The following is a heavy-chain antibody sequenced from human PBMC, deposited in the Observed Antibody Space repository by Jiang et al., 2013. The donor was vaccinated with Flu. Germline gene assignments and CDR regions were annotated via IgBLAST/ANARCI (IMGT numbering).Heavy chain of an antibody. CDR3: ARHDILTGYSPGPAFDI. Sequence: NSAAWNWIRQSPSRGLEWLGRTYYRSKWYNDYAVSVKSRITINPDTSKNQFSLQLNSVTPEDTAVYYCARHDILTGYSPGPAFDIWGQGTMVTVSS. D-gene: IGHD3-9*01. CDR1: NSAA. J-gene: IGHJ3*02. V-gene: IGHV6-1*01. CDR2: TYYRSKWYN.